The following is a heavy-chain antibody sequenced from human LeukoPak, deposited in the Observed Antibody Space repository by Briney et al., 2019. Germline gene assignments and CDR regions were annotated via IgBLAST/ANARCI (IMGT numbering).Heavy chain of an antibody. D-gene: IGHD6-19*01. CDR3: ARAPPGSGWLIDS. Sequence: PGRSLRLSCAASGFTFSSFGMHWVRQAPGKGLEWVAVIWYDGTNKYYADSVKGRFTISRDNAKNSLYLRMNSLRAEDTAVYYCARAPPGSGWLIDSWGQGTLVAVSS. V-gene: IGHV3-33*01. CDR2: IWYDGTNK. J-gene: IGHJ4*02. CDR1: GFTFSSFG.